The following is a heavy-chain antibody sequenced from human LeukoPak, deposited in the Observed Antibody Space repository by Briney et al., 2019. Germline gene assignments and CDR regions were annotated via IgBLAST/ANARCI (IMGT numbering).Heavy chain of an antibody. Sequence: PGGSLRLSCAASGFTFSSYCMHWVRQAPGKGLEWVAFIRYDGSNKYYADSVKGRFTISRDNSKNTLYLQMNSRRAEATAVYYYAKVGVVVPAAIGPFDYWGQGTLVTVSS. V-gene: IGHV3-30*02. J-gene: IGHJ4*02. CDR1: GFTFSSYC. CDR3: AKVGVVVPAAIGPFDY. CDR2: IRYDGSNK. D-gene: IGHD2-2*02.